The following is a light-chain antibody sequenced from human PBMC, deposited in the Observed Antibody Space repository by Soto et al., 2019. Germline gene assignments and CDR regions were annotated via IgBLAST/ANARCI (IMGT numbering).Light chain of an antibody. CDR1: KNDIGVYDF. V-gene: IGLV2-8*01. CDR3: KSYAGSNTYV. CDR2: EVA. J-gene: IGLJ1*01. Sequence: QTVLTQAPSASGSPGQSVTISCTGTKNDIGVYDFVSWYQHHPGKAPRLIIYEVAQRPSGVPDRFSGTKSGNTASLTVSGLQAAYEADYFCKSYAGSNTYVVGSGTKATVL.